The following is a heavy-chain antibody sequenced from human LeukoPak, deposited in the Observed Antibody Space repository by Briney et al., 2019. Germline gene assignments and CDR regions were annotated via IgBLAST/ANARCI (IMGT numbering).Heavy chain of an antibody. CDR1: GFTFSSYG. Sequence: PGGSLRLSCAASGFTFSSYGMSWVRQAPGKGLEWVSAISGSGGSTYYADSVKGRFTISRDNSKNTLYLQMNSLRAEDTAVYYCATSRPRTYYYDSSGYYRPRVFDYWGQGTLVTVSS. J-gene: IGHJ4*02. V-gene: IGHV3-23*01. D-gene: IGHD3-22*01. CDR2: ISGSGGST. CDR3: ATSRPRTYYYDSSGYYRPRVFDY.